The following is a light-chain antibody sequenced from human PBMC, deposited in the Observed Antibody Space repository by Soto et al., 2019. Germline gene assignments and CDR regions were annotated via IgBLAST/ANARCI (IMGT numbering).Light chain of an antibody. J-gene: IGKJ5*01. CDR1: QSVGSN. CDR3: QQRSNWPPSIT. Sequence: EIVMTQSPATLSVSPGQRATLSCRPSQSVGSNLAWYQQKPGQAPRLLIYDASNRATGIPARFSGSGSGTDFTLTISSLEPEDFAVYYCQQRSNWPPSITFGQGTRLEIK. V-gene: IGKV3-11*01. CDR2: DAS.